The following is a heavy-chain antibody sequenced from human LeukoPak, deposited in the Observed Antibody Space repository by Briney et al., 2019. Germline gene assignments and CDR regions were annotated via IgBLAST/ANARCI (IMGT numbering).Heavy chain of an antibody. Sequence: PSETLSLTCTVSGGSISSGGYYWSWIRQHPGKGLEWIGYIYYSGSTYYNPSLKSRVTISVDTSKNQFSLKLSSVTAADTAVYYCARAIQSGYDGYFDYWGQGTLVTVSS. CDR3: ARAIQSGYDGYFDY. J-gene: IGHJ4*02. CDR1: GGSISSGGYY. CDR2: IYYSGST. V-gene: IGHV4-31*03. D-gene: IGHD5-12*01.